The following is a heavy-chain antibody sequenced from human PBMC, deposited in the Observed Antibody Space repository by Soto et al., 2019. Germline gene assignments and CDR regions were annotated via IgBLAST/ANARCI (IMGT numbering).Heavy chain of an antibody. CDR2: VHISGHS. D-gene: IGHD1-1*01. Sequence: SETLSLTCTLSGGSVRAPDWWNWVRQSPDKGLEWIAEVHISGHSNYNPSLRSRVSVSIDSSKNQFYLNLNSVTAADTAIYYCARVRQGCSANNCYFNPWGQGTQVTVSS. J-gene: IGHJ1*01. CDR3: ARVRQGCSANNCYFNP. CDR1: GGSVRAPDW. V-gene: IGHV4-4*02.